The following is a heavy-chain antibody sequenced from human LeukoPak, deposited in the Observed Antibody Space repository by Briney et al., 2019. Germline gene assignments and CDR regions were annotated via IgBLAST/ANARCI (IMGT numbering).Heavy chain of an antibody. CDR3: ARGGGGCSGGSCYGGGFDY. Sequence: SETLSLTCAVSGGSISSGGYSWSWIRQPPGKGLEWIGYIYHSGSTYYNPSLKSRVTISVDRSKNQFSLKLSSVTAADTAVYYCARGGGGCSGGSCYGGGFDYWGQGTLVTVSS. D-gene: IGHD2-15*01. CDR1: GGSISSGGYS. V-gene: IGHV4-30-2*01. J-gene: IGHJ4*02. CDR2: IYHSGST.